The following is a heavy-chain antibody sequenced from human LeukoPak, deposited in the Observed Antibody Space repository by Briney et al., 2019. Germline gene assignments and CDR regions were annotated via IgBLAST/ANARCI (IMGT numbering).Heavy chain of an antibody. D-gene: IGHD3-10*01. CDR3: AKDMGYYYGSGSYPPENDY. Sequence: PGRSLRLSCAASGFTFSRYGMHWVRQTPRKGLEWVAVVSFEGSNKYYADSVKGRFTISRDNSKNTLSLQMNNLRAEDTAVYYCAKDMGYYYGSGSYPPENDYWGQGTLVTVSS. V-gene: IGHV3-30*18. J-gene: IGHJ4*02. CDR1: GFTFSRYG. CDR2: VSFEGSNK.